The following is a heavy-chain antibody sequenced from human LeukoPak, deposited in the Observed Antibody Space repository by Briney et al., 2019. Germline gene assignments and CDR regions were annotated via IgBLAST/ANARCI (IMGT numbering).Heavy chain of an antibody. Sequence: GGSLRLSCAASGFAFSSYWMSWVRQAPGKGLEWVANIKQDGSEKYYVDSVKGRFTISRDNAKNSLYLQMNSLRAEDTAVYYCARASFPLTVTTLLAWGQGTLVTVSS. V-gene: IGHV3-7*01. CDR1: GFAFSSYW. CDR2: IKQDGSEK. CDR3: ARASFPLTVTTLLA. D-gene: IGHD4-17*01. J-gene: IGHJ4*02.